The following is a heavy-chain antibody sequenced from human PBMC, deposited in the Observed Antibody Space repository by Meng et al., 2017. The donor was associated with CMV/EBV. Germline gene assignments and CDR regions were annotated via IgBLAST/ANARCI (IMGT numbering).Heavy chain of an antibody. CDR3: AKDRGYYDSSGYNPMGDYYGMDV. J-gene: IGHJ6*02. CDR2: IRYDGSNK. V-gene: IGHV3-30*02. CDR1: RFTFSSYG. Sequence: GESLKISCAASRFTFSSYGMHWVRQAPGKGLEWVAFIRYDGSNKYYADSVKGRFTISRDNSKNTLYLQMNSLRAEDTAVYYCAKDRGYYDSSGYNPMGDYYGMDVWGQGTTVTVSS. D-gene: IGHD3-22*01.